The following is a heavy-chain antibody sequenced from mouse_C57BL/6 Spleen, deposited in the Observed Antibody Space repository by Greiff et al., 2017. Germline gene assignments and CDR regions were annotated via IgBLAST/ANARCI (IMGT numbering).Heavy chain of an antibody. J-gene: IGHJ4*01. V-gene: IGHV1-64*01. Sequence: QVQLQQPGAELVQPGASVKLSCKASGYTFTSYWMHWVKQRPGQGLEWIGMIHPYSGSTNYNEKFTSKATLTVDKSSSTAYMRRSSLTSEASAVYYGAGEGYLYAMDYWGQGTSVTVSS. CDR2: IHPYSGST. CDR3: AGEGYLYAMDY. CDR1: GYTFTSYW. D-gene: IGHD2-2*01.